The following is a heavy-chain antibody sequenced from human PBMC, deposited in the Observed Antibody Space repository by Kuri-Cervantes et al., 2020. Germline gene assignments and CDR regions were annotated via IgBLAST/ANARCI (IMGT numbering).Heavy chain of an antibody. V-gene: IGHV3-66*01. D-gene: IGHD4-11*01. CDR1: GFTVSSNY. J-gene: IGHJ6*02. Sequence: GESLKISCAASGFTVSSNYMSWVRQAPGKGLEWVPVIYSGGSTYYADSVKGRFTISRDNSKNTLYLQMNSLRAEDTAVYYCARGGGALTTEDGMDVWGQGTTVTVSS. CDR2: IYSGGST. CDR3: ARGGGALTTEDGMDV.